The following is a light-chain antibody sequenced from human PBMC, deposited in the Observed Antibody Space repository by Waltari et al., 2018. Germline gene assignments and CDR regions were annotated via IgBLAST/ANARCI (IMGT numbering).Light chain of an antibody. CDR1: QSITNYY. CDR3: QQYGTPPWT. Sequence: EIVLTQSPGTLSLSPGERATLSCRASQSITNYYLAWYQQKSGQAPRLLIYGASNRATGIPDRFSGSGSGTDFTLSISRLEPEDFAVYYCQQYGTPPWTFGQGTKVEIK. V-gene: IGKV3-20*01. J-gene: IGKJ1*01. CDR2: GAS.